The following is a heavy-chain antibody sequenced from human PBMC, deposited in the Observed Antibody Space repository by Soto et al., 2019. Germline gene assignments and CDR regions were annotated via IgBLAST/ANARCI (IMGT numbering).Heavy chain of an antibody. CDR1: GFSFSTFE. Sequence: EVQLLQSGGGLLQPGGSLRLSCAASGFSFSTFEMSWVRQAPGKGLDWVSFISASGDTTHYADSVKGRFTTSRDNSKNTLLLQMNSLRAEDTAVYYCVKGGWLDYWGQGALVTVSS. CDR3: VKGGWLDY. V-gene: IGHV3-23*01. D-gene: IGHD2-15*01. CDR2: ISASGDTT. J-gene: IGHJ4*02.